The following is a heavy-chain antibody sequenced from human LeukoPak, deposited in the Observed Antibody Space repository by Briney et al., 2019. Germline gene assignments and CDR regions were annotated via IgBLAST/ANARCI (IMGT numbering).Heavy chain of an antibody. D-gene: IGHD1-26*01. V-gene: IGHV1-2*06. J-gene: IGHJ4*02. Sequence: GASVKVSCKASGYTFTGYYMHRVRQAPGQGLEWMGRINPNSGGTNYAQKFQGRVTMTRDTSISTAYMELSRLRSDDTAVYYRARGEIVGATKLKIMPDYWGQGTLVTVSS. CDR1: GYTFTGYY. CDR3: ARGEIVGATKLKIMPDY. CDR2: INPNSGGT.